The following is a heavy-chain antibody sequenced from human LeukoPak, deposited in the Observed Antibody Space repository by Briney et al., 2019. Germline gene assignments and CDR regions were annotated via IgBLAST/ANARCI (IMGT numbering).Heavy chain of an antibody. CDR1: GGSVTSGNYY. V-gene: IGHV4-61*02. D-gene: IGHD4-17*01. Sequence: PSETLSLTCTVSGGSVTSGNYYWNWIRQPAGKGLEWIGRIYTNGGASYNPSLKSRVTISIDASKNQFSLKLSSVTAADTAVYYCARSSDYGDSWGDYWGQGTLVTVSS. CDR3: ARSSDYGDSWGDY. CDR2: IYTNGGA. J-gene: IGHJ4*02.